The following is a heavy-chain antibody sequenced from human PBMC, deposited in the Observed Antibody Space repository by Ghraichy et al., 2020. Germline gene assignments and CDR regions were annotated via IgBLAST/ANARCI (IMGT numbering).Heavy chain of an antibody. J-gene: IGHJ4*02. CDR2: IIPILGIA. Sequence: SVKVSCKASGGTFSSYAISWVRQAPGQGLEWMGRIIPILGIANYAQKFQGRVTITADKSTSTAYMELSSLRSEDTAVYYCARGAVARFLEWLSPNDYWGQGTLVTVSS. CDR1: GGTFSSYA. V-gene: IGHV1-69*04. CDR3: ARGAVARFLEWLSPNDY. D-gene: IGHD3-3*01.